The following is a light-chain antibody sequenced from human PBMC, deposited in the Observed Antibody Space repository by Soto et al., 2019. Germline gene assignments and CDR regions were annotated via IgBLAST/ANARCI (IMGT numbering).Light chain of an antibody. J-gene: IGKJ1*01. Sequence: EIVLTQSPGTLSLSQGERATLSCRARQSVSSSYLAWYQQKPGQAPRRLIYGASSRATGIPDRFSGSGSGTDFTLTISRLEPEDLAVYYCQQYGSSPRAFGQGTKVDI. V-gene: IGKV3-20*01. CDR2: GAS. CDR3: QQYGSSPRA. CDR1: QSVSSSY.